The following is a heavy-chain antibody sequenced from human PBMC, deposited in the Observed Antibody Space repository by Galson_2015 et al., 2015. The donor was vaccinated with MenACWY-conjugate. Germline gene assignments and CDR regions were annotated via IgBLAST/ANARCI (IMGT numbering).Heavy chain of an antibody. Sequence: SLRLSCAASGFTFSTYAISWVRRAPGKGLEWVSTISGVIGTTYQADSVKGRFTISRDNAKNSLYLQMNSLRDEDTAVYYCARDYGSGTYYMVWFDPWGQGTLVTVSS. D-gene: IGHD3-10*01. CDR2: ISGVIGTT. V-gene: IGHV3-48*02. CDR3: ARDYGSGTYYMVWFDP. CDR1: GFTFSTYA. J-gene: IGHJ5*02.